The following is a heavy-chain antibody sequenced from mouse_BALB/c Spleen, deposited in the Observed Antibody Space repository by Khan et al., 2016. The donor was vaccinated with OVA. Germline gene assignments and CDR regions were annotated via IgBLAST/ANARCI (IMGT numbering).Heavy chain of an antibody. J-gene: IGHJ4*01. Sequence: VQLQQSGAELMKPGASVKLSCTVSGFNITDTYMHWVKQRPEQGLELIGRIDPAIGNTKYEPKFQGKATITSDTSSNTAYLQLTSLTSEAPAVSCCADSLPLYAMDYGGQGTSVTVSS. D-gene: IGHD1-2*01. CDR1: GFNITDTY. CDR3: ADSLPLYAMDY. V-gene: IGHV14-3*02. CDR2: IDPAIGNT.